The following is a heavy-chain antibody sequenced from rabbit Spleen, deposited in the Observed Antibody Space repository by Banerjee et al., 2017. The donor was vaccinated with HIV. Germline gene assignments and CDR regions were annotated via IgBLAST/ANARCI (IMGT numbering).Heavy chain of an antibody. CDR1: GVSFSSSSY. CDR3: ARDLVAVIGWNFNL. D-gene: IGHD1-1*01. CDR2: IDTGSSGFT. J-gene: IGHJ4*01. Sequence: QSLQESGGGLFQPGGSLALTCKGSGVSFSSSSYMCWVRQAPGKGLEWIACIDTGSSGFTYFATWAKGRFTCSKTSSTTVTLQMTRLTAADTATYFCARDLVAVIGWNFNLWGPGTPSPS. V-gene: IGHV1S40*01.